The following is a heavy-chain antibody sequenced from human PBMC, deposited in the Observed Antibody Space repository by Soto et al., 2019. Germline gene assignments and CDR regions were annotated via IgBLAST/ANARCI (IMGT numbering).Heavy chain of an antibody. J-gene: IGHJ4*02. CDR2: IHYNGNT. V-gene: IGHV4-59*08. CDR1: GDSISASS. CDR3: ARSPGGGDDFDY. Sequence: PSETLSLTCTVSGDSISASSWSWVRQPPGKGLEWIGNIHYNGNTSYNPSLKSRVTISVDTSKNQFSLRLTSVTAADTAVYYCARSPGGGDDFDYWGQGTLVTVSS. D-gene: IGHD2-21*02.